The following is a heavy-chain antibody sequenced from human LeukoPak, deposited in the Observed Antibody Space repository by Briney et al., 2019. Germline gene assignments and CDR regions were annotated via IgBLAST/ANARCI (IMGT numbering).Heavy chain of an antibody. V-gene: IGHV3-7*03. Sequence: GGSLRLSCAASGFTFSSYSINWDRQAPGKGLEWVANIKQDGSEKYYVDSVKGRFTISRDNAKNSLYLQMNSLRAEDTAVYYCARDRDWTFDYWGQGALVTVSS. J-gene: IGHJ4*02. CDR2: IKQDGSEK. D-gene: IGHD2-21*02. CDR1: GFTFSSYS. CDR3: ARDRDWTFDY.